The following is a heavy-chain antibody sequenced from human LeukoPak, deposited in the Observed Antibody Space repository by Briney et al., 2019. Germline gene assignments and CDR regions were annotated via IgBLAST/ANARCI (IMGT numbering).Heavy chain of an antibody. CDR2: ISYDGSNK. V-gene: IGHV3-30*18. J-gene: IGHJ6*02. CDR1: GFTFSSYG. Sequence: GGSLRLSRAASGFTFSSYGMHWVRQAPGKGLEWVAVISYDGSNKYYADSVKGRFTISRDNSKNTLYLQMNSLRAEDTAVYYCAKCTLAAAGTQGYYYYGMDVWGQGTTVTVSS. D-gene: IGHD6-13*01. CDR3: AKCTLAAAGTQGYYYYGMDV.